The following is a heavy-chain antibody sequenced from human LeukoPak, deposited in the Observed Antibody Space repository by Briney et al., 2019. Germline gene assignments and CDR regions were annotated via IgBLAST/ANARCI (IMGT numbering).Heavy chain of an antibody. CDR1: GYSFTSFW. CDR2: IYPGDSDI. Sequence: GESLKISCKGSGYSFTSFWIGWVRPMPGKGLEWMGIIYPGDSDIRYNPSFQGQVTISADKSITTAYLQWSSLKASDTAMYYCARRTGATQPYFDYWGQGTLVTVSS. J-gene: IGHJ4*02. CDR3: ARRTGATQPYFDY. D-gene: IGHD1-26*01. V-gene: IGHV5-51*01.